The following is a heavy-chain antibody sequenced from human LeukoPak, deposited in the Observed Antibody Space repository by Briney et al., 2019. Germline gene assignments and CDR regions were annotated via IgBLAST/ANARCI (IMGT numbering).Heavy chain of an antibody. CDR2: INPSGGST. V-gene: IGHV1-46*01. CDR1: GYTFTSYY. J-gene: IGHJ3*02. D-gene: IGHD6-13*01. CDR3: ARVAAASLNAFDI. Sequence: GASVKVSCKASGYTFTSYYMHWVRQAPGQGLEWMGIINPSGGSTSYAQKFRGRVAMTRDTSTSTVYMELSSLGSEDTAVYYCARVAAASLNAFDIWGQGTMVTVSS.